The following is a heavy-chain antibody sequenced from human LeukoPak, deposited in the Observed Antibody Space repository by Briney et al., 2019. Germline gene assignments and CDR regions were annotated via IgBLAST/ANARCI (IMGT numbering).Heavy chain of an antibody. Sequence: EASVKVSCKASGYIFTSYFMHWVRQAPGQGLEWMGLINPSGGSTRYAQKFQGRVTMTRDMSTSTVYMELSSLRSEDTAVCYCARALPHRRLMDTTMEQHWFDPWGQGTLVTVSS. CDR1: GYIFTSYF. J-gene: IGHJ5*02. V-gene: IGHV1-46*01. CDR3: ARALPHRRLMDTTMEQHWFDP. CDR2: INPSGGST. D-gene: IGHD5-18*01.